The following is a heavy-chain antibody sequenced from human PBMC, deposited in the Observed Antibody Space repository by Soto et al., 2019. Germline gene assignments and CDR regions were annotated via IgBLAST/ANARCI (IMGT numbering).Heavy chain of an antibody. CDR2: ISGDGGRT. D-gene: IGHD2-2*01. J-gene: IGHJ3*02. CDR1: GFSLRNYY. CDR3: GRGGPPYAIDI. V-gene: IGHV3-74*01. Sequence: GGSLRLSCVVSGFSLRNYYIHWVRQVPGKGLIWVSHISGDGGRTDYADSVKGRFTVSRDNAKNMLHLQMNSLRDDDTAVYDGGRGGPPYAIDIWGQGTMVTVSS.